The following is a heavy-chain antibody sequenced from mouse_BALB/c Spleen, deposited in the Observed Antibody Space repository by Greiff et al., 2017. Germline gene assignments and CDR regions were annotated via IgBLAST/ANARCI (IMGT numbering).Heavy chain of an antibody. CDR3: TRVIYYDLHYYAMDY. J-gene: IGHJ4*01. V-gene: IGHV5-6-4*01. Sequence: EVQLVESGGGLVKPGGSLKLSCAASGFTFSSYTMSWVRQTPEKRLEWVATISSGGSYTYYPDSVKGRFTISRDNAKNTLYLQMSSLKSEDTAMYYCTRVIYYDLHYYAMDYWGQGTSVTVSS. CDR2: ISSGGSYT. D-gene: IGHD2-4*01. CDR1: GFTFSSYT.